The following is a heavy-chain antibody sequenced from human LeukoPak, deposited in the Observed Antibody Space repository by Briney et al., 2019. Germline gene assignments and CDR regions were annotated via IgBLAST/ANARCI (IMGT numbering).Heavy chain of an antibody. CDR1: GFTFSSYS. Sequence: GGSLRLSCAASGFTFSSYSMSSVSQPPGGWLEWVSCITGSSSYIYHADSVKGRFTVSRDNAKNSLYLQMNSLRAQDTAVYYCARGPATYYYYYYMDVWGKGTTVTLS. CDR3: ARGPATYYYYYYMDV. D-gene: IGHD2-2*01. J-gene: IGHJ6*03. V-gene: IGHV3-21*01. CDR2: ITGSSSYI.